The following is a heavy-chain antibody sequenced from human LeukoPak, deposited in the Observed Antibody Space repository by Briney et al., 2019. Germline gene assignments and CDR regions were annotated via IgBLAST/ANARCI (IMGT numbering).Heavy chain of an antibody. CDR1: GFPFSDFA. CDR3: AKFEGALLGNYYMDV. Sequence: PGRPLLISAADAGFPFSDFAMSRGRPAPGKGLGWGSIISGCGDETYFADSVTGRFTISRDNSKSTLFLQMVSLRAEHTAVYYCAKFEGALLGNYYMDVWGKGTTVTVSS. D-gene: IGHD3-9*01. J-gene: IGHJ6*03. V-gene: IGHV3-23*01. CDR2: ISGCGDET.